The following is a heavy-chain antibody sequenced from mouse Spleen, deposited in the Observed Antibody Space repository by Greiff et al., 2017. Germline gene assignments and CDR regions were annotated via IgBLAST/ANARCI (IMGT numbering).Heavy chain of an antibody. CDR3: AREGDGYYGWFAY. CDR1: GYTFTSYG. V-gene: IGHV1-85*01. Sequence: VKLVEPGAELVKPGASVKLSCKASGYTFTSYGIHWVKQRPGQGLEWIGWIYPRDGSTNYNEKFKGKATLTVDTSSSTAYMELHSLTSEDSAVYFCAREGDGYYGWFAYWGQGTLVTVSA. J-gene: IGHJ3*01. CDR2: IYPRDGST. D-gene: IGHD2-3*01.